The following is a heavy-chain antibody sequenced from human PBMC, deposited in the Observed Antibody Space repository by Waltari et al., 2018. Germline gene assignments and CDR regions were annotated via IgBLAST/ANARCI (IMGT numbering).Heavy chain of an antibody. CDR2: ISSSSSYI. CDR1: GFTFSSSS. D-gene: IGHD5-12*01. J-gene: IGHJ4*02. CDR3: ARDARDGYNLVYY. V-gene: IGHV3-21*01. Sequence: EVQLVESGGGLVKPGGSLRLSCAASGFTFSSSSMNWVRQAPGKGLEWVSSISSSSSYIYYADSVKGRFTISRDNAKNSLYLQMNSLRAEDTAVYYCARDARDGYNLVYYWGQGTLVTVSS.